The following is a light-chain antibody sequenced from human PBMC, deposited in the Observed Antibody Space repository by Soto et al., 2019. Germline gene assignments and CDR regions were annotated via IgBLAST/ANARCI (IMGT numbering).Light chain of an antibody. CDR3: QQYNSYLYT. CDR2: KAS. J-gene: IGKJ2*01. Sequence: DIQMTQSPSTLSASVGDRVTITCRASQSINVWVAWYQQKPGKAPKLLISKASSLQSGVPSRFSGSGSGTEFTLTINGLQPDDLATYYCQQYNSYLYTFGQGTKLEIK. CDR1: QSINVW. V-gene: IGKV1-5*03.